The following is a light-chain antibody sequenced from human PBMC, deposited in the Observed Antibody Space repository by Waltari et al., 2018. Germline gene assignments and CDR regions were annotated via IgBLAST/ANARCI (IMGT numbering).Light chain of an antibody. CDR2: SKN. CDR1: SSHCGSQS. Sequence: SVLPQPPSVLGPPVHSVSFSCSRTSSHCGSQSVNWYQQVPATAPKLLSYSKNQRPSGLPDRFSGSKSGTSASLAISGLQSEDEADYYCATWDDSLNGVFGGGTRLTVL. V-gene: IGLV1-44*01. CDR3: ATWDDSLNGV. J-gene: IGLJ2*01.